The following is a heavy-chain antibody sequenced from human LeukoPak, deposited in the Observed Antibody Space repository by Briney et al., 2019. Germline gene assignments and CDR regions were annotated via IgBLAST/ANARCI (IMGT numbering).Heavy chain of an antibody. CDR1: GFTFSDYY. V-gene: IGHV3-11*01. CDR2: ISSSGSTI. Sequence: PGGSLRLSCAASGFTFSDYYMSWIRQAPGEGLEWVSYISSSGSTIYYADSVKGRFTISRDNAKNSLYLQMNSLRAEDTAAYYCARAAMITFGGEDYWGQGTLVTVSS. J-gene: IGHJ4*02. D-gene: IGHD3-16*01. CDR3: ARAAMITFGGEDY.